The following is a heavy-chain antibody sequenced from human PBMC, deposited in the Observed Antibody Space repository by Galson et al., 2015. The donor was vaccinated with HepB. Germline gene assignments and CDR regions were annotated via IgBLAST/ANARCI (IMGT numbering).Heavy chain of an antibody. Sequence: SVKVSCKASGGTFSSYAISWVRQAPGQGLEWMGGIIPIFGTANYAQKFQGRVTITADESTSTAYMELSSLRSEDTAVYYCARDLAAYCSSTSCYIHGMDVWGQGTTVTVSS. CDR3: ARDLAAYCSSTSCYIHGMDV. CDR1: GGTFSSYA. CDR2: IIPIFGTA. D-gene: IGHD2-2*02. J-gene: IGHJ6*02. V-gene: IGHV1-69*13.